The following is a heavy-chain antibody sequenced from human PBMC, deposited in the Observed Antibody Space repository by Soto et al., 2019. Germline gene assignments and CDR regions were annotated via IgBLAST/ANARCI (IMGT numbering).Heavy chain of an antibody. CDR2: IYTSGST. V-gene: IGHV4-4*07. J-gene: IGHJ4*02. CDR1: GGSISSYY. D-gene: IGHD2-15*01. Sequence: SETLSLTCTVSGGSISSYYWSWIRQPAGKGLEWIGRIYTSGSTNYNPSLKSRVTMSVDTSKNQFSLKLSSVTAADTAVYYCARERVLGYCSGGSCYFFDYWGQGTLVTV. CDR3: ARERVLGYCSGGSCYFFDY.